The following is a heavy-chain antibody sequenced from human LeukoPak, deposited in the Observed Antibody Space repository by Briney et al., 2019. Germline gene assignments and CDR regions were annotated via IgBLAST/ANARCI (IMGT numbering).Heavy chain of an antibody. CDR2: INHSGST. CDR3: ARGGGSYYY. V-gene: IGHV4-34*01. Sequence: SETLSLTCAVYGGSFSGYYWSWIRQPPGKGLEWIGEINHSGSTNYNPSLKSRVTISVDTSKNQFSLKLSSVTAADTAVYYCARGGGSYYYWGQGTLVTVSS. D-gene: IGHD1-26*01. J-gene: IGHJ4*02. CDR1: GGSFSGYY.